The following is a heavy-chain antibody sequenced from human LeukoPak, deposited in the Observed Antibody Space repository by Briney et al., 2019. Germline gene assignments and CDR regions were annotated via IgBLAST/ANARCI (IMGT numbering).Heavy chain of an antibody. Sequence: GGSLRLSCAASGFXFSSYAIHWVRQAPGKGLEWVAVISYDGSNKYYADSVKGRFTISRDNSKNTLYLQMNSLRAEDTAVYYCARDMGIAALRAEYFQHWGQGTLVTVSS. CDR3: ARDMGIAALRAEYFQH. J-gene: IGHJ1*01. CDR2: ISYDGSNK. V-gene: IGHV3-30-3*01. CDR1: GFXFSSYA. D-gene: IGHD6-13*01.